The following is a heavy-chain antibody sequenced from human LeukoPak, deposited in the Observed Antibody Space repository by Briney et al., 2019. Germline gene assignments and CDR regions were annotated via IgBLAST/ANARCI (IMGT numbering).Heavy chain of an antibody. CDR3: ARAHGYGDYWYFDL. D-gene: IGHD4-17*01. CDR2: ISSSSSYI. V-gene: IGHV3-21*01. J-gene: IGHJ2*01. CDR1: GFTFITYS. Sequence: GGSLRLSCAASGFTFITYSMNWVRQAPGEGLEWVSSISSSSSYIYYADSVKGRFTISRDNAKNSLYLQMNSLRAEDTAVYYCARAHGYGDYWYFDLWGRGTLVTVSS.